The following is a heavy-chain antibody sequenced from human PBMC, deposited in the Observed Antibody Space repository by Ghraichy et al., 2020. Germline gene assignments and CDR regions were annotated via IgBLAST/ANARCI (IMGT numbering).Heavy chain of an antibody. CDR2: INTNNGNA. J-gene: IGHJ5*02. Sequence: ASVKVSCKTSGYTFTSYGISWVRQAPGQGLEWVEWINTNNGNANYAQKFQGRVTMTRDTSASTAYMELRSLRSDDTAVYYCARDWDYSWFDPWGQGTLVTVSS. D-gene: IGHD1-7*01. CDR1: GYTFTSYG. V-gene: IGHV1-18*01. CDR3: ARDWDYSWFDP.